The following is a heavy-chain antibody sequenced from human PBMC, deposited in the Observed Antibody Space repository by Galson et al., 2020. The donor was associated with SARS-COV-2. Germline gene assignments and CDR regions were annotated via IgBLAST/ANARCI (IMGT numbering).Heavy chain of an antibody. CDR2: IWYDGGNR. Sequence: GESLKISFAASGFTFRSYGMHWVRQGPGKGLELVGVIWYDGGNRYYEDSVEGRLAISRDNSKNTLYLQMNSLRAEDTAVYYCARLMTTVTSYNYDMDDWGNGTTVTGPS. CDR1: GFTFRSYG. D-gene: IGHD4-17*01. J-gene: IGHJ6*03. V-gene: IGHV3-33*01. CDR3: ARLMTTVTSYNYDMDD.